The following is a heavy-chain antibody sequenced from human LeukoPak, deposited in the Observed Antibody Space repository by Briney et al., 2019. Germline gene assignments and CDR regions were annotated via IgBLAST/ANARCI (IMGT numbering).Heavy chain of an antibody. CDR3: ARGRFLYCSGGSCDLDY. D-gene: IGHD2-15*01. Sequence: SETLSLTCTVSAGFVSNSNYYWGWIRQPPGKGLEWIGSIYYSGSTYYNPSLESRVTLSVDTSKNQFSLKLSSVTAADTAVYYCARGRFLYCSGGSCDLDYWGQGTLVTVSS. J-gene: IGHJ4*02. CDR2: IYYSGST. CDR1: AGFVSNSNYY. V-gene: IGHV4-39*07.